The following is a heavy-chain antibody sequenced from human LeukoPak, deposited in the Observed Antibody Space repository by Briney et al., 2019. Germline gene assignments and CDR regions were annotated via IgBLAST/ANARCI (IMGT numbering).Heavy chain of an antibody. V-gene: IGHV3-7*01. CDR1: GFTFSSYW. J-gene: IGHJ4*02. D-gene: IGHD3-16*02. CDR2: IKQDGSEK. CDR3: ARVLDDYVWGSYRRKPSFFDY. Sequence: GGSLRLSCAASGFTFSSYWMSWVRPAPGKGLEWVANIKQDGSEKYYVDSVKGRFTISRDNAKNSLYLQMNSLRAEDTAVYYCARVLDDYVWGSYRRKPSFFDYWGQGTLVTVSS.